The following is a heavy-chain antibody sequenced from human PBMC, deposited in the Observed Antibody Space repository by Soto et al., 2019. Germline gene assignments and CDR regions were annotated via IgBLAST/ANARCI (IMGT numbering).Heavy chain of an antibody. D-gene: IGHD2-21*02. CDR3: TTWLTAHFDY. Sequence: GGSLSPSCAASGFTFLSYTLNWVRRAPGKGLEWFATSSDRRTGNTHYSDSVRGRFTLSRDYSRNILFLQMDSLRADDTALYYCTTWLTAHFDYWGRGTQVTVSS. V-gene: IGHV3-23*01. J-gene: IGHJ4*02. CDR1: GFTFLSYT. CDR2: SSDRRTGNT.